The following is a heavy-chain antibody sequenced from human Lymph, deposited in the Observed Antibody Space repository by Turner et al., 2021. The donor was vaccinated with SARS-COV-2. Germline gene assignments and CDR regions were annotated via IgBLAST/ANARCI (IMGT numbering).Heavy chain of an antibody. V-gene: IGHV3-30*18. Sequence: QVQLVESGGGVVHPGRSLRLSCAASGFTLRTYGMHWVRQAPGKGLEWVAVISYDGSNKYYADSVKGRFTISRDNSKNTLYLQMNSLRAEDTAVYYCAKMGGVYCSGGNCYSGRLDYWGQGTLVTVSS. D-gene: IGHD2-15*01. CDR1: GFTLRTYG. CDR3: AKMGGVYCSGGNCYSGRLDY. CDR2: ISYDGSNK. J-gene: IGHJ4*02.